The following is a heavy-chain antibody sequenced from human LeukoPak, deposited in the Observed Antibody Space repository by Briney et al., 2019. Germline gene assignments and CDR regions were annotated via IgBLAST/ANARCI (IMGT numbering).Heavy chain of an antibody. CDR2: INPNGGAT. D-gene: IGHD3-3*01. CDR3: ARLAFYDFWSGYLDL. J-gene: IGHJ4*02. V-gene: IGHV1-2*02. Sequence: GASVKVSCTASGYIFTGYYIHWLRQAPGQGLEYLGWINPNGGATNYIQKFQGRVTMTRDTSINTAYMELSSLRSDDTAVYYCARLAFYDFWSGYLDLWGQGTLVTVSS. CDR1: GYIFTGYY.